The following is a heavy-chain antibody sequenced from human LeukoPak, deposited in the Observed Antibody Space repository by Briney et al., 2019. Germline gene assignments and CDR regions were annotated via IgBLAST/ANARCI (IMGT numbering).Heavy chain of an antibody. D-gene: IGHD6-6*01. V-gene: IGHV1-2*02. CDR1: GYTFTDSY. CDR3: ARRSSSSDLDF. J-gene: IGHJ4*02. CDR2: IIPDSGVT. Sequence: GASVKVSCKASGYTFTDSYIYWVRQAPGPGLEWMGLIIPDSGVTKYAQKFQGRVAMTRDTSISTAYMELSGLTSDDTAVYCCARRSSSSDLDFWGQGTLVTVST.